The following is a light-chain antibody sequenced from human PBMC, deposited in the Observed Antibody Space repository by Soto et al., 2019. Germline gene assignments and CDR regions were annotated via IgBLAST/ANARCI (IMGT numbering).Light chain of an antibody. Sequence: QSALTQPASVSGSPGQSITISCTGNSSDVGGYNYVSWYQQHPGKAPKLMIYEVSNRPSGVSNRFSGSKSGNTASLTISGLQAEDEADYYCSSYTSSSLWVFGGGTQLTVL. J-gene: IGLJ3*02. CDR3: SSYTSSSLWV. CDR1: SSDVGGYNY. V-gene: IGLV2-14*01. CDR2: EVS.